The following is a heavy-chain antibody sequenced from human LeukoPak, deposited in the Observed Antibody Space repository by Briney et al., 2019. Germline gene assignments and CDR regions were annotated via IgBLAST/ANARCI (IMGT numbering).Heavy chain of an antibody. CDR2: ISSSGSTI. CDR1: GFTFSSYS. J-gene: IGHJ6*02. CDR3: AKDVCSGGSCYSAMDV. D-gene: IGHD2-15*01. Sequence: GGSLRLSCAASGFTFSSYSMNWVRQAPGKGLEWVSYISSSGSTIYYADSVKGRFTISRDNAKNSLYLQMNSLRAEDTALYYCAKDVCSGGSCYSAMDVWGQGTTVTVSS. V-gene: IGHV3-48*04.